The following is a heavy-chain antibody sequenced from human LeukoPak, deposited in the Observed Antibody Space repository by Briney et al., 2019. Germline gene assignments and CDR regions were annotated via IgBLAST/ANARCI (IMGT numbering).Heavy chain of an antibody. V-gene: IGHV4-61*02. CDR2: IYTSGST. CDR1: GGSISSGSYY. J-gene: IGHJ4*02. Sequence: SETLSLTCTVSGGSISSGSYYWSWIRQPAGKGLEWIGRIYTSGSTNYDPSLKSRVTISVDTSKNQFSLKLSSVTAADTAVYYCARAGNYYYDSSGPFDYWGQGTLVTVSS. CDR3: ARAGNYYYDSSGPFDY. D-gene: IGHD3-22*01.